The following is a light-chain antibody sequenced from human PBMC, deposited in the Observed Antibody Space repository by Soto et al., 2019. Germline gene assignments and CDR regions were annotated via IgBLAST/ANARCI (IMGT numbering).Light chain of an antibody. CDR3: QQYHSYPA. Sequence: DIQMTQSPSTLSASVGDRVTITCRASQSISSRLAWYQQKPGKAPKVLIYMASSLESGVPPRFRGSGSGTEFTLPISSLQPDDFATYYCQQYHSYPAFGQGTKVESK. V-gene: IGKV1-5*03. CDR2: MAS. J-gene: IGKJ1*01. CDR1: QSISSR.